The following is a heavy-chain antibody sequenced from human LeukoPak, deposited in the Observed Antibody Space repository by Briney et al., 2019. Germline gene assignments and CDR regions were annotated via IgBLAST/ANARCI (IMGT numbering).Heavy chain of an antibody. J-gene: IGHJ6*03. D-gene: IGHD6-19*01. Sequence: SETLSLTCTVSGGSISSSSYYWGWIRQPPGRGLEWIGSIYHSGSTYYNSSLKSRVTISVDTSKNQFSLKLSSVTAADTAVYYCARGRREVAGYYYYYYMDVWGKGTTVTVSS. CDR2: IYHSGST. CDR3: ARGRREVAGYYYYYYMDV. V-gene: IGHV4-39*07. CDR1: GGSISSSSYY.